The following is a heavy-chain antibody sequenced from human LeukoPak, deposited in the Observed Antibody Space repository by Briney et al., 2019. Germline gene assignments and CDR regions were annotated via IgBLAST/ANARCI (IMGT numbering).Heavy chain of an antibody. CDR1: GGSISSSSYY. CDR3: ARGNYDYVWGSYRPPYYFDY. J-gene: IGHJ4*02. Sequence: SETLSLTCTVSGGSISSSSYYWGWIRQPPGKGLEWIGSIYYSGSTYYNPSLKSRVTISVDTSKNQFSLKLSSVTAADTAVYYCARGNYDYVWGSYRPPYYFDYWGQGTLVTVSS. D-gene: IGHD3-16*02. CDR2: IYYSGST. V-gene: IGHV4-39*01.